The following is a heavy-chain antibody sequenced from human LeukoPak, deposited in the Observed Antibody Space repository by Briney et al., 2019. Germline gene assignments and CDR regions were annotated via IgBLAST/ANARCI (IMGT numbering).Heavy chain of an antibody. CDR3: ARSRHSRCYFFDY. CDR2: INHSAST. J-gene: IGHJ4*02. V-gene: IGHV4-34*01. Sequence: SETLSLTCAVFGESFSGYYWSWIRQSPGKGLEWIGEINHSASTNYAPSLESRVTMSIDTPKSQFSLKLNSATTADTAVYYCARSRHSRCYFFDYWGQGTLVTVSS. CDR1: GESFSGYY. D-gene: IGHD4-11*01.